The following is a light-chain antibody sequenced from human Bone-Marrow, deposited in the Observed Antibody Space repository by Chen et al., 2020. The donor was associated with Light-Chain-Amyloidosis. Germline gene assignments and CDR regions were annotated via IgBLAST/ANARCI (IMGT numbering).Light chain of an antibody. CDR3: CSYAGRSPFSWV. V-gene: IGLV2-23*03. CDR1: TIDVGSYNL. CDR2: EGS. Sequence: QSALAQPASVSGSPGQTVTRSCPGTTIDVGSYNLVSWYQQHPGKAPKLLIYEGSKRPSGVSNRVSGSKSGNTASLTISGLQAEDEADYYGCSYAGRSPFSWVFGGGTKLTAL. J-gene: IGLJ3*02.